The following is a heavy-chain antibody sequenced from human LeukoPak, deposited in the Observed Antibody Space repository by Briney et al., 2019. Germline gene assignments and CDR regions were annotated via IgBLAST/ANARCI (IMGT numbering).Heavy chain of an antibody. CDR1: GGSFSGYY. CDR3: ARVRNYYNSSGYFKYYYYYMDV. Sequence: ASETLSLTCAVYGGSFSGYYWSWIRQPPGKGLEWIGEINHSGSTNYNPSLKSRVTISVDTSKNQFSLKLSSVTAADTAVYYCARVRNYYNSSGYFKYYYYYMDVWGKGTPVTVSS. V-gene: IGHV4-34*01. CDR2: INHSGST. D-gene: IGHD3-22*01. J-gene: IGHJ6*03.